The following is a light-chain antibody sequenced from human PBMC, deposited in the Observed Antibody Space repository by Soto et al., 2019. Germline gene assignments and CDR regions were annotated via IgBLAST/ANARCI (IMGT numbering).Light chain of an antibody. CDR3: AAGDDSLKGV. Sequence: QSVLTQPPSASGTPGQRVTISCSGSSSNIGSNTVNWYQQLPGTAPKLLIYSNNQRPSGVPDRFSGSKSGTSASLAISGLQAEYEGDDSCAAGDDSLKGVFGTGTKLTVL. V-gene: IGLV1-44*01. J-gene: IGLJ1*01. CDR2: SNN. CDR1: SSNIGSNT.